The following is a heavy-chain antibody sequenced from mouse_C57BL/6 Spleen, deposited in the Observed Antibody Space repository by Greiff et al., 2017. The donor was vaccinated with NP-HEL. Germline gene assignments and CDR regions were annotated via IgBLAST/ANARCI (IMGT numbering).Heavy chain of an antibody. CDR1: GYTFTDYE. J-gene: IGHJ4*01. CDR2: IDPETGGT. D-gene: IGHD4-1*01. CDR3: TRDWEEAMDY. Sequence: QVQLQQSGAELVRPGASVTLSCKASGYTFTDYEMHWVKQTPVHVLEWIGAIDPETGGTAYNQKFKGKAILTADKSSSTAYMELRSLTSEDSAVYYCTRDWEEAMDYWGQGTSFTVSS. V-gene: IGHV1-15*01.